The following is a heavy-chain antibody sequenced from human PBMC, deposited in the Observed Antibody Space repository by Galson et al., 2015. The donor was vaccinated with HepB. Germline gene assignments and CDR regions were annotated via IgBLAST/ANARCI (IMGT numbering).Heavy chain of an antibody. Sequence: SLRLSCAASGFAVGNYGMSWGRQAAGKGLDWVSAISDGGVNTYYADSVKGRCTICRGNSKNTLYLKMNSLRVEDTAVYYCVRDDALWSWYFDSWGQGILLTVSS. CDR1: GFAVGNYG. CDR3: VRDDALWSWYFDS. CDR2: ISDGGVNT. V-gene: IGHV3-23*01. D-gene: IGHD3-10*01. J-gene: IGHJ4*02.